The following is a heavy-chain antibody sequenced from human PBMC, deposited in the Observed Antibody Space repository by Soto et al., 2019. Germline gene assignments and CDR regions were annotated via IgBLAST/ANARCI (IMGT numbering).Heavy chain of an antibody. CDR1: GGSISGHY. CDR3: ARVGSSGWSPDY. Sequence: QVQLQESGPGLVKPSGTLSLTCTVSGGSISGHYWIWIRQSPGKGLEWIGHIFYSGSTNYNPSLKSRVTLSADTSKNQFSLRLSSVTAADTAIYYCARVGSSGWSPDYWGQGILVTVSS. V-gene: IGHV4-59*11. D-gene: IGHD6-19*01. CDR2: IFYSGST. J-gene: IGHJ4*02.